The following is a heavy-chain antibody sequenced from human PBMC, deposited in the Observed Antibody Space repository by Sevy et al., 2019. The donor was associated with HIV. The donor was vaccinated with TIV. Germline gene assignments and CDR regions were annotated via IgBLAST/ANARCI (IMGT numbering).Heavy chain of an antibody. CDR3: ARDLEFYDHGDYGPAFMPDF. CDR2: ISYDGSSQ. J-gene: IGHJ4*01. Sequence: GGSLRLSCTASGFTFQTFGMHWVRQAPGKGLEWVAVISYDGSSQNYADSVKGRFTISRDNSKNTLFLQMNSLRAEDTAVYYCARDLEFYDHGDYGPAFMPDFWGHGTLVTVSS. CDR1: GFTFQTFG. V-gene: IGHV3-30*03. D-gene: IGHD4-17*01.